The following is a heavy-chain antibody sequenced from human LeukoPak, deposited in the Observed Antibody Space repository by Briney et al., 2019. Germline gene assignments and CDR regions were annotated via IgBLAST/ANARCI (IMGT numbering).Heavy chain of an antibody. CDR1: GYTFTGYY. V-gene: IGHV1-2*04. CDR2: INPNSGGT. D-gene: IGHD3-10*01. CDR3: ARERRPLGVRGVIRWFDP. Sequence: VPSVKVSCKASGYTFTGYYMHWARQAPGRGREWMVWINPNSGGTNYAQKFQGWVTMTRDTSTSTDYMELSRLRSDDTAVYYCARERRPLGVRGVIRWFDPWGQGTLVTVSS. J-gene: IGHJ5*02.